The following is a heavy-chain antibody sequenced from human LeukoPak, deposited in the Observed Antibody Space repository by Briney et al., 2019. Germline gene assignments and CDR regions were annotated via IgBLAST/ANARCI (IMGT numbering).Heavy chain of an antibody. Sequence: SETLSLTCAVSGYSISSGYYWGWIRQPPGKGLEWIGSIYHSGSTYYNPSLKSRVTISVDTSKNQFSLKLSSVTAADTAVYYCARRCYYGPSMPSYFDYWGQGTLVTVSS. D-gene: IGHD3-10*01. CDR1: GYSISSGYY. CDR2: IYHSGST. CDR3: ARRCYYGPSMPSYFDY. J-gene: IGHJ4*02. V-gene: IGHV4-38-2*01.